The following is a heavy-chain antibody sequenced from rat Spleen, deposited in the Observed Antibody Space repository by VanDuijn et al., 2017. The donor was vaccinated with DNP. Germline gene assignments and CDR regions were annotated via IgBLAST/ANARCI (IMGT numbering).Heavy chain of an antibody. CDR1: GFIFHDYW. J-gene: IGHJ2*01. D-gene: IGHD1-11*01. CDR3: ANVGPYGGPDY. V-gene: IGHV4-2*01. Sequence: EVQLVESGGGLVQPGGSLKLSCTGSGFIFHDYWMGWVRQTPGKELNWIGEINVDSSIMNYSPSLRDKVSFSRDNGQNTLYLQMNTLRSEDTATYYCANVGPYGGPDYWGQGVMVTVSS. CDR2: INVDSSIM.